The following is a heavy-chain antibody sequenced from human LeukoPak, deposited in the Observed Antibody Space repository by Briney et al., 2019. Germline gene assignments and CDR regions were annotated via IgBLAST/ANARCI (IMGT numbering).Heavy chain of an antibody. J-gene: IGHJ3*02. CDR3: AKPNGVTGTSDAFDI. Sequence: TGGSLRLSCAASGFTFSSYAMSWVRQAPGKGLEWVSVNSGSDGTTYYADSVKGRFTISRDNSKNTLYLQMNSLRAEDTAVYYCAKPNGVTGTSDAFDIWGQGTMVTVSS. V-gene: IGHV3-23*01. CDR2: NSGSDGTT. CDR1: GFTFSSYA. D-gene: IGHD1-7*01.